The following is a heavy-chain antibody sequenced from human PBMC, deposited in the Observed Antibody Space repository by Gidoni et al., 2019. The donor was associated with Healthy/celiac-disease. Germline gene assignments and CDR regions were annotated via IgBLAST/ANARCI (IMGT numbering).Heavy chain of an antibody. CDR1: GFTFSSYS. CDR3: ARSDISYGMDV. D-gene: IGHD3-9*01. Sequence: EVQLVESGGGLVKPGGSLRLSCAASGFTFSSYSMNWVRQAPGKGLEWVSSISSSSSYINYADSVKGRFTISRDNAKNSLYLQMNSLRAEDTAVYYCARSDISYGMDVWGQGTTVTVSS. V-gene: IGHV3-21*01. J-gene: IGHJ6*02. CDR2: ISSSSSYI.